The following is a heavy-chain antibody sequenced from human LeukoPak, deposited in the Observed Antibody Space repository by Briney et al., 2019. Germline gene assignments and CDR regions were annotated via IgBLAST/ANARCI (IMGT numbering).Heavy chain of an antibody. Sequence: PSETLSLTCAVSGYSISSGYYWGWIRQPPGKGLEWIGSIYHSGSTYYNPSLESRVTISVDASRDQFSLKLYSVTAADTAVYYCARRGKHSGSYTGFDYWGQGILVTVSS. CDR1: GYSISSGYY. CDR3: ARRGKHSGSYTGFDY. V-gene: IGHV4-38-2*01. D-gene: IGHD1-26*01. J-gene: IGHJ4*02. CDR2: IYHSGST.